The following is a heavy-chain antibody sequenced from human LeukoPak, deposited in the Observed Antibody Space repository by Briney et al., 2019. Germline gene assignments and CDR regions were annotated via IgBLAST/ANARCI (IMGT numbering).Heavy chain of an antibody. CDR2: ISAYNGNT. Sequence: ASVKVSCKASGYTFTSYGISWVRQAPGQGLEWMGWISAYNGNTNYAQKLQGRVTMTTDTSTSTAYMELRSLRSDDTAVYYCARDPGYSNGWVGFYYYYGMDVWGQGTTVTVSS. V-gene: IGHV1-18*01. CDR1: GYTFTSYG. CDR3: ARDPGYSNGWVGFYYYYGMDV. J-gene: IGHJ6*02. D-gene: IGHD6-19*01.